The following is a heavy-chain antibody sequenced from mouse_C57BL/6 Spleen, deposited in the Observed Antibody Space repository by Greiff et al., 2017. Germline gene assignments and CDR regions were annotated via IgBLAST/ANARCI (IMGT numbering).Heavy chain of an antibody. CDR2: IDPSDSYT. V-gene: IGHV1-50*01. Sequence: QVQLQQPGAELVKPGASVKLSCKASGYTFTSYWMQWVKQRPGQGLEWIGEIDPSDSYTNYNQKFKGKATLTVDTSSSTASMQLSSLTSEDSAVYYCARKSVYYYGSSFDYWGQGTTLTVSS. CDR1: GYTFTSYW. CDR3: ARKSVYYYGSSFDY. D-gene: IGHD1-1*01. J-gene: IGHJ2*01.